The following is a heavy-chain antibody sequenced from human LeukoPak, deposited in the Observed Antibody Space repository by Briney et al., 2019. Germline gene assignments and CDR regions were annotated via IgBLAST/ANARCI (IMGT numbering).Heavy chain of an antibody. D-gene: IGHD3-3*01. Sequence: GASVKVSCKASGYTFASYGISWLRQAPGQGLEWMGWISAYNGNTNYAQKFQGRLTMTTDTSTSTAYMELKSLRSNDTAVYYCAKCVSAYWSENWGQGTLVTVS. V-gene: IGHV1-18*01. CDR2: ISAYNGNT. J-gene: IGHJ4*02. CDR3: AKCVSAYWSEN. CDR1: GYTFASYG.